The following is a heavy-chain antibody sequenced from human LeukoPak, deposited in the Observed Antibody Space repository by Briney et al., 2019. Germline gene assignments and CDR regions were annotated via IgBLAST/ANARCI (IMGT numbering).Heavy chain of an antibody. D-gene: IGHD3-10*01. J-gene: IGHJ6*03. CDR2: ISTSSIYI. CDR1: GFTFSSYS. V-gene: IGHV3-21*04. Sequence: GGSLRLSCAASGFTFSSYSMNWVRQAPGKGLEWVSSISTSSIYIYYADSVKGRFTISRDNAKNSLYLQMNSLRAEDTAVYYCARTMVRGIGYYYYYMDVWGKGTTVTISS. CDR3: ARTMVRGIGYYYYYMDV.